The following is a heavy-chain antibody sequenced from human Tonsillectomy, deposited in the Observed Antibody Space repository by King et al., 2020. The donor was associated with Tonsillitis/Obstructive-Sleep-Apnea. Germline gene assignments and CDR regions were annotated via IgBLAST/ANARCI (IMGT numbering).Heavy chain of an antibody. V-gene: IGHV4-59*01. CDR2: IYYSGST. Sequence: QLQESGPGLVKPSETLSLTCTVSGASISTYYWSWIRQPPGKGLEWIGCIYYSGSTNYNPSLKSRVTISVDTSKNRFSLKLSSVTAADTAVYYCARDMVLEAGGDAFDIWGQGTMVTVSS. CDR3: ARDMVLEAGGDAFDI. D-gene: IGHD2-8*01. J-gene: IGHJ3*02. CDR1: GASISTYY.